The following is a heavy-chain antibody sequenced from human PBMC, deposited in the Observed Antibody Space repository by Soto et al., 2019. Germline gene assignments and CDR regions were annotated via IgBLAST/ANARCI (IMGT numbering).Heavy chain of an antibody. CDR3: ARTIYDSSGYSDY. D-gene: IGHD3-22*01. V-gene: IGHV4-34*01. CDR2: INHSGST. Sequence: AETLSLTCAVYGGSFSGYYLSWIRQPPGKGLEWIGEINHSGSTNYNPSLKSRVTISVDTSKNQFSLKLSSVTAADTAVYYCARTIYDSSGYSDYWGQGTLVTVYS. J-gene: IGHJ4*02. CDR1: GGSFSGYY.